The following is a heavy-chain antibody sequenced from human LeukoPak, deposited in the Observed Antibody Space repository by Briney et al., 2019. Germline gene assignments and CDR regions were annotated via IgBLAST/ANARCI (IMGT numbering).Heavy chain of an antibody. J-gene: IGHJ4*02. CDR2: ISWNSGSI. V-gene: IGHV3-9*01. D-gene: IGHD3-22*01. Sequence: GGSLRLSCAASGFTFDDYAMHWVRQAPGKGLEWVSGISWNSGSIDYADSVKGRFTISRDNARNSLYLQMNSLRDEDTALYYCAEGGRSGYHWGQGTLVTVSS. CDR1: GFTFDDYA. CDR3: AEGGRSGYH.